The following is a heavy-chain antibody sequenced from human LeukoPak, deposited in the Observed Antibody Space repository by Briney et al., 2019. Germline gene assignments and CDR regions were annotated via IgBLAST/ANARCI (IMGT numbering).Heavy chain of an antibody. J-gene: IGHJ1*01. Sequence: GGSLRLSCAASGFTFSSYWMSWVRQAPGKGLEWVANIKQDGSEKYYVDSVKGRFTISRDNAKNSLYLQMNSLRAEDTAVYYCATYSSSNAREFQYWGQGTLVTVSP. CDR1: GFTFSSYW. V-gene: IGHV3-7*01. CDR3: ATYSSSNAREFQY. D-gene: IGHD2-2*01. CDR2: IKQDGSEK.